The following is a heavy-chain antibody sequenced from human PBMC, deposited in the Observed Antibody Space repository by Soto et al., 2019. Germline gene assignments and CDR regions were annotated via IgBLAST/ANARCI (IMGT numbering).Heavy chain of an antibody. Sequence: SETLSLTCTVSGGSISSYYWSWIRQPPGKGLEWIGYIYYSGSTNYNPSLKSRVTISVDTSKNQFSLKLSSVTAADTAVYYCARYSNRDYIDYSGQGTLVTVST. CDR2: IYYSGST. CDR1: GGSISSYY. V-gene: IGHV4-59*01. D-gene: IGHD4-4*01. J-gene: IGHJ4*02. CDR3: ARYSNRDYIDY.